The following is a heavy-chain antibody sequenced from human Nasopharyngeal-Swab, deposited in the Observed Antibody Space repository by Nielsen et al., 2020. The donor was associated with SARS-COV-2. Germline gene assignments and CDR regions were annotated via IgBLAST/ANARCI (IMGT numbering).Heavy chain of an antibody. CDR1: GFTFSSYS. D-gene: IGHD3-22*01. CDR2: VSTSGTYI. CDR3: ARGNYYDSSGLDY. Sequence: GESLKISCAASGFTFSSYSMNWVRQAPGKGLERVSSVSTSGTYIYYADSVKGRFTISRDNSKNTLYLQMNSLRAEDTAVYYCARGNYYDSSGLDYWGQGTLVTVSS. V-gene: IGHV3-21*01. J-gene: IGHJ4*02.